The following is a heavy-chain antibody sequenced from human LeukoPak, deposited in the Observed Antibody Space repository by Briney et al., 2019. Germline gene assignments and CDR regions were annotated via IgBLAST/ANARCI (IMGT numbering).Heavy chain of an antibody. CDR1: GGSISSYY. Sequence: SETLSLTCTVSGGSISSYYWSWIRQPPGKGLEWIGYISHSGSTKYNPSLKSRVTISVDTSKNQFSLKLSSVTAADTAVYYCARAGYSYARNWFDPWGQGTLVTVSS. CDR3: ARAGYSYARNWFDP. V-gene: IGHV4-59*12. CDR2: ISHSGST. D-gene: IGHD5-18*01. J-gene: IGHJ5*02.